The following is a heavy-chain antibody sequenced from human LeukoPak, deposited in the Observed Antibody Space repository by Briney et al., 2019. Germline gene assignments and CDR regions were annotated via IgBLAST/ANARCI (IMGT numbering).Heavy chain of an antibody. Sequence: PSXTLSLTCTVSGGSISSSSYYWGWIRQPPGKGLEWIGSIYYSGSTYYNPSLKSRITISVDTSKNQFSLKLSSVTAADTAVYYCARVVSGSYVDYWGQGTLVTVSS. J-gene: IGHJ4*02. D-gene: IGHD3-16*01. CDR1: GGSISSSSYY. CDR3: ARVVSGSYVDY. V-gene: IGHV4-39*07. CDR2: IYYSGST.